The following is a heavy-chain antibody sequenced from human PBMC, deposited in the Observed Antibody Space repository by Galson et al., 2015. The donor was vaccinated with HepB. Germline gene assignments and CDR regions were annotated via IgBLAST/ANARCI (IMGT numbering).Heavy chain of an antibody. CDR3: AKDLLEGSLGGYYYGSGSYYKNYYYYGMDV. J-gene: IGHJ6*02. CDR1: GFTFSSYA. D-gene: IGHD3-10*01. Sequence: SLRLSCAASGFTFSSYAMSWVRQAPGKGLEWVSAISGSGGSTYYADSVKGRFTISRDNSKNTLYLQMNSLRAEDTAVYYCAKDLLEGSLGGYYYGSGSYYKNYYYYGMDVWGQGTTVTVSS. V-gene: IGHV3-23*01. CDR2: ISGSGGST.